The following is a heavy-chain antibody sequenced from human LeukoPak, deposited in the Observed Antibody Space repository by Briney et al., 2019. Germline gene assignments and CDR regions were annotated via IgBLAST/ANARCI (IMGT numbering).Heavy chain of an antibody. J-gene: IGHJ4*02. V-gene: IGHV4-34*01. CDR1: GGSFSGYF. CDR3: ARGQFQRDY. CDR2: VNHSRRT. Sequence: SETLSLTCAVHGGSFSGYFWCWICEPPGKGLAWIGEVNHSRRTNYNPSLKSRVTISVDPSKNQFSLNLRSVTAADTAVYYCARGQFQRDYWGQGTLDTVSS.